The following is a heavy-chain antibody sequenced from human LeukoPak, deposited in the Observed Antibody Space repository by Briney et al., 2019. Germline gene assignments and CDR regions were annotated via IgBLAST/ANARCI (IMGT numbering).Heavy chain of an antibody. CDR2: IQQGGGST. D-gene: IGHD3-10*01. V-gene: IGHV3-7*01. CDR1: GFTFSSYW. J-gene: IGHJ4*02. CDR3: ARDWSASGSLDS. Sequence: GGSLRLSCATSGFTFSSYWMNRVRQAPGKGLEWVANIQQGGGSTHYVDSVKGRFTISRDNTRNSLYLQMNSLRAEDTAVYYCARDWSASGSLDSWGQGTLVTVSS.